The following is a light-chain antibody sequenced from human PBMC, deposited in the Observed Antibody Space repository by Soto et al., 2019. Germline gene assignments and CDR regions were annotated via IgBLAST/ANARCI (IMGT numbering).Light chain of an antibody. CDR1: QSVSSSY. Sequence: EIVLTQSPGTLSLSPGERAALSYRASQSVSSSYLAWYQQKPGQAPRLLIYGASSRATGIPDRFIGSGSGTDFSLTISSLEPEDFAVYSCQQRSHWPRTFGQGTKVDIK. CDR3: QQRSHWPRT. V-gene: IGKV3D-20*02. J-gene: IGKJ1*01. CDR2: GAS.